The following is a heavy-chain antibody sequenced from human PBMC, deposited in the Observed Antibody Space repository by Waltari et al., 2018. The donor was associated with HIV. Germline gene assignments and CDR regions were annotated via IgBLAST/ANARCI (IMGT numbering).Heavy chain of an antibody. D-gene: IGHD6-19*01. Sequence: EVQLLESGGGSVQPGGSLRLSCSASGFTFSRYAFIWVRQAPGRGLEWVSAISGSGGNTYYADSVKGRFNISRDNARNTLYLQMSTLRAEDTAVYYCAKSLAGAYYYYYYGMDVWGQGTTVTVSS. CDR1: GFTFSRYA. V-gene: IGHV3-23*01. J-gene: IGHJ6*02. CDR2: ISGSGGNT. CDR3: AKSLAGAYYYYYYGMDV.